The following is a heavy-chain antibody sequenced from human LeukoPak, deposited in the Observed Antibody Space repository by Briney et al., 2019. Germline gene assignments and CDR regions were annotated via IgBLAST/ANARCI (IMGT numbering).Heavy chain of an antibody. CDR3: AREYSSGWYYFDY. D-gene: IGHD6-19*01. V-gene: IGHV3-21*01. CDR2: ISSSSSYI. Sequence: GGSLRLSCAASGFTFSSYSMNWVRQAPGKGLEWVSSISSSSSYIYYADSVKGRFTISRDNAKNSLYLQMNSLRAEDTAVYYCAREYSSGWYYFDYWGQGTLVTVSS. CDR1: GFTFSSYS. J-gene: IGHJ4*02.